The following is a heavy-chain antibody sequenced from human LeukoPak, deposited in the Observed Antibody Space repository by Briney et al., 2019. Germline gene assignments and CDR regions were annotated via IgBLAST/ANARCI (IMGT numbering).Heavy chain of an antibody. CDR1: GGSFSGYY. Sequence: SETLSLTCAVYGGSFSGYYWSWIRQPPGRGLEWIGEINHSGSTNYNPSLKSRVTISVDTSKNQFSLKLSSVTAADTAVYYCARDYYVSGGYGPRMWGQGTMVTVSS. V-gene: IGHV4-34*01. J-gene: IGHJ3*02. D-gene: IGHD3-22*01. CDR3: ARDYYVSGGYGPRM. CDR2: INHSGST.